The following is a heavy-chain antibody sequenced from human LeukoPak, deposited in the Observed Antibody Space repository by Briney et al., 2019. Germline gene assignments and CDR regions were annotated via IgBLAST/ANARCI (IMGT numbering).Heavy chain of an antibody. Sequence: SETLSLTCTVSGGSISSGSYYWSWIRQPAGKGLEWIGRIYTSGSTNYNPSLKSRVTISVDTSKNQFSLKLSSVTAADTAVYYCARGTRIQLGPYYFDYWGQGTLVTVSS. CDR2: IYTSGST. J-gene: IGHJ4*02. V-gene: IGHV4-61*02. CDR3: ARGTRIQLGPYYFDY. D-gene: IGHD5-18*01. CDR1: GGSISSGSYY.